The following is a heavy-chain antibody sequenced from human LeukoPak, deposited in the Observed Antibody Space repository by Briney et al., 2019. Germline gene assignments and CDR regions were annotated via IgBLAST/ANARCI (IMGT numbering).Heavy chain of an antibody. D-gene: IGHD3-22*01. J-gene: IGHJ1*01. V-gene: IGHV3-15*01. CDR3: TTDRNYDSSGYYNGEYFQH. CDR1: GFTFSNAW. Sequence: GGSLRLSCAASGFTFSNAWMSWVRQAPGKGLEWVGRIKSKTDGGTTDYAAPVKGRFTISRDDSKNTLYLQMNSLKTEDTAVYYCTTDRNYDSSGYYNGEYFQHRGQGTLVTVSS. CDR2: IKSKTDGGTT.